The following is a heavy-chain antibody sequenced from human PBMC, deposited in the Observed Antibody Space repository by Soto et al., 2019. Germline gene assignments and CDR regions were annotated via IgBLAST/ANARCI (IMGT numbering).Heavy chain of an antibody. Sequence: ASVKVSWKASGYTFTSYYMHWVRQAPGRGLEWMGIINPSGGSTSYAQKFQGRVTMSRDTSTSTVYMELSSLRSEDTAVYYCERRIAVIKQTVNCCDYWGQGTLVTVS. CDR1: GYTFTSYY. CDR3: ERRIAVIKQTVNCCDY. CDR2: INPSGGST. V-gene: IGHV1-46*01. D-gene: IGHD6-19*01. J-gene: IGHJ4*02.